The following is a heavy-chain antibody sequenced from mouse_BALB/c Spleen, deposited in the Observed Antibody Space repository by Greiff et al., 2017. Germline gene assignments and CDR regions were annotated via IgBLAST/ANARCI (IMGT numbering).Heavy chain of an antibody. Sequence: VQLQQSGAELARPGASVKMSCKASGYPFTSYTMHWVKQRPGQGLEWIGYINPSSGYTNYNQKFKDKATLTADKSSSTAYMQLSSLTSEDSAVYCCARCYSSSYAYAMDYWGQGTSVTVSS. CDR2: INPSSGYT. J-gene: IGHJ4*01. CDR1: GYPFTSYT. D-gene: IGHD1-1*01. CDR3: ARCYSSSYAYAMDY. V-gene: IGHV1-4*01.